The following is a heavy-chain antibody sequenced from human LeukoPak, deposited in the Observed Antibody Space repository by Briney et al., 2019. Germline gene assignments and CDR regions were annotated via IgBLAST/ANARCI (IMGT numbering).Heavy chain of an antibody. Sequence: PGGSLRLSCAASGFTFSSYSMNWVRQAPGKGLEWVSAITSTSSYIYYADSVRGRFTISRDNAENSLYLQVNSLRAEDTAVYYCAREVSSGWYAVDYWGQGTLVTVSS. CDR3: AREVSSGWYAVDY. J-gene: IGHJ4*02. D-gene: IGHD6-19*01. CDR1: GFTFSSYS. CDR2: ITSTSSYI. V-gene: IGHV3-21*01.